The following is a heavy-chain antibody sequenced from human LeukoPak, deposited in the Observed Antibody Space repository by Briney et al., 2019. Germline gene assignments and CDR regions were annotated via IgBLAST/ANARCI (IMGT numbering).Heavy chain of an antibody. D-gene: IGHD2-15*01. CDR3: VRDIGYCSGGDCYSYDAFDI. CDR2: MYYSGTA. V-gene: IGHV4-30-4*01. Sequence: PSETLSLTCSVSGGSISSGDYYWSWLRQPPGKGLEGIGYMYYSGTADYNPSLKSRVIMSVDTSKNQFSLKLTSVTAADTAVYYCVRDIGYCSGGDCYSYDAFDIWGQGTKVTVSS. CDR1: GGSISSGDYY. J-gene: IGHJ3*02.